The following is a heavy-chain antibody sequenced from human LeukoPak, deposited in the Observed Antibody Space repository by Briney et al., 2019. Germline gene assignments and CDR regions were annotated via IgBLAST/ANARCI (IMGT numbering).Heavy chain of an antibody. Sequence: SQTLSLTCAVSGYSISSGYYWGWIRQPPGKGLEWIGSIHYSGTTCYNPSLKSRVTISVDTSKNQFSLRVSSVTAADTAVYYCAGEVQNYGGNSGTGDHWGQGTLVTVSS. V-gene: IGHV4-38-2*02. J-gene: IGHJ5*02. D-gene: IGHD4-23*01. CDR3: AGEVQNYGGNSGTGDH. CDR2: IHYSGTT. CDR1: GYSISSGYY.